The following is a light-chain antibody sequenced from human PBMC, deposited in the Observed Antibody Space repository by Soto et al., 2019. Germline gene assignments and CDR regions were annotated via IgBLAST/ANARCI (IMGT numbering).Light chain of an antibody. CDR2: AAS. J-gene: IGKJ1*01. Sequence: DIQMTQSPSSVSASVGDRVTITCRASQPISSWLAWYQQKPGEAPKLLLFAASTLQSGVPSRFSGRGAGTHFTLTISSLQPEDSAIYYCQLANSFPTFGRGTRVDLK. V-gene: IGKV1-12*01. CDR1: QPISSW. CDR3: QLANSFPT.